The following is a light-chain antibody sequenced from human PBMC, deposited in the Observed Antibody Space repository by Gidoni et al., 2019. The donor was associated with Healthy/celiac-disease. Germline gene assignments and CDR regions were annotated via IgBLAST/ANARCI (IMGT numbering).Light chain of an antibody. Sequence: DIQMSQSPSTLSASVGDRVTITCRASQSISSWLAWYQQKPGKAPKLLIYKASSLESGVPSRFSGSGSGTEFTLTISSLQPDDFATYYCQQYNSYLQYTFXQXTKLEIK. J-gene: IGKJ2*01. CDR2: KAS. CDR1: QSISSW. CDR3: QQYNSYLQYT. V-gene: IGKV1-5*03.